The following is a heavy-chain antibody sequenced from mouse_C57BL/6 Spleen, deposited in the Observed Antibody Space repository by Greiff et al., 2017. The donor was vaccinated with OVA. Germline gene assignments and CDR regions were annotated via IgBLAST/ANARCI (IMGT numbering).Heavy chain of an antibody. J-gene: IGHJ1*03. CDR2: IHPNSGST. Sequence: QVQLQQPGAELVKPGASVKLSCKASGYTFTSYWMHWVKQRPGQGLEWIGMIHPNSGSTNYNEKFKSKATLTVDKSSSTAYMQLSSLTSEDSAVYYCARVYYYGTPDVWGTGTTVTVSS. D-gene: IGHD1-1*01. CDR1: GYTFTSYW. V-gene: IGHV1-64*01. CDR3: ARVYYYGTPDV.